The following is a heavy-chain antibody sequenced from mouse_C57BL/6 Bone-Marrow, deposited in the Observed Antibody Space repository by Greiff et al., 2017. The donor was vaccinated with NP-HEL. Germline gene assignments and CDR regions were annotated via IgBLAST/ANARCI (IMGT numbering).Heavy chain of an antibody. D-gene: IGHD1-1*01. CDR1: GFNIKDDY. Sequence: EVKLMESGAELVRPGASVKLSCTASGFNIKDDYMHWVKQRPEQGLEWIGWIDPENGDTEYASKFQGKATITADTSSNTAYLQLSSLTSEDTAVYYCTFYYFAYWGQGTLVTVSA. J-gene: IGHJ3*01. CDR2: IDPENGDT. CDR3: TFYYFAY. V-gene: IGHV14-4*01.